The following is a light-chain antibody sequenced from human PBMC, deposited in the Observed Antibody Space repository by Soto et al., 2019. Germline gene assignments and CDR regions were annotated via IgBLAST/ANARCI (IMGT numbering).Light chain of an antibody. CDR2: GAS. CDR3: QQYGSSPRT. Sequence: EIVLTQSPGTLSLSPGERATLSCRASQSVSSSYLARYQQKPGQAPRLLIYGASSRATGIPDRFSGSGSGTDFTLTISRLEPEDFAVYYCQQYGSSPRTCGQGTKVEIK. J-gene: IGKJ1*01. CDR1: QSVSSSY. V-gene: IGKV3-20*01.